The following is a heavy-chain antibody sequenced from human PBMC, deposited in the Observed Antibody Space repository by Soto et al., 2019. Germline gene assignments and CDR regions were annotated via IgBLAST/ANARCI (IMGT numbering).Heavy chain of an antibody. CDR3: ANGRFLEWLLPDNWFDP. Sequence: PGGSLRLSCAASGFTFSSYAMSWVRQAPGKGLEWVSAISGSGGSTYYADSVKGRFTISRDNSKNTLYLQMNSLRAEDTAVYYCANGRFLEWLLPDNWFDPWGQGTLVTVSS. J-gene: IGHJ5*02. V-gene: IGHV3-23*01. CDR2: ISGSGGST. CDR1: GFTFSSYA. D-gene: IGHD3-3*01.